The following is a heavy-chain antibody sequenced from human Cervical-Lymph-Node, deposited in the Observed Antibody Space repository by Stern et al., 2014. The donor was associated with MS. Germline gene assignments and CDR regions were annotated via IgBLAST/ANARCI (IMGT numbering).Heavy chain of an antibody. D-gene: IGHD2-21*01. J-gene: IGHJ4*02. CDR2: IRASGGNT. V-gene: IGHV3-23*04. CDR3: ARAMIPTATADGFDY. Sequence: VQLVESGGGLVRPGGSLRLSCAASGFTFSNYAMRWVRQAPGRGLEWVSYIRASGGNTYDAASVKGRFTISRDNSKNTLYLQMNSVRAEDTALYYCARAMIPTATADGFDYWGQGTPVTVSS. CDR1: GFTFSNYA.